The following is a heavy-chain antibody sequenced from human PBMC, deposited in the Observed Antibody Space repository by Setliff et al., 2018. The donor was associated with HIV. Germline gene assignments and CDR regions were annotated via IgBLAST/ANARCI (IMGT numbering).Heavy chain of an antibody. V-gene: IGHV4-4*07. Sequence: PSETLSLTCTVSGGSITSYYWSWIRQPAGKGLEWFGRIYISGSTNYTPSFESRVTMSIDTSKNQFSLKLSSVTAADTAVYYCARGGGTGSFDYWGQGTLVTVSS. D-gene: IGHD3-16*01. J-gene: IGHJ4*02. CDR3: ARGGGTGSFDY. CDR2: IYISGST. CDR1: GGSITSYY.